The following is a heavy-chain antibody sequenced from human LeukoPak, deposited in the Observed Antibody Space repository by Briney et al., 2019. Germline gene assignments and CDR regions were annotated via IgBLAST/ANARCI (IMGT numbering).Heavy chain of an antibody. CDR2: IYHTGST. V-gene: IGHV4-59*01. CDR3: ARVGGITMIVVLITDAFDI. J-gene: IGHJ3*02. D-gene: IGHD3-22*01. Sequence: SETLSLTCTVSGGSITSYFWSWIRQPPGKGLEWIGYIYHTGSTDYNPSLKSRVTISVDTPKNQFFLKVNSVTAADTAVYYCARVGGITMIVVLITDAFDIWGQGTMVTVSS. CDR1: GGSITSYF.